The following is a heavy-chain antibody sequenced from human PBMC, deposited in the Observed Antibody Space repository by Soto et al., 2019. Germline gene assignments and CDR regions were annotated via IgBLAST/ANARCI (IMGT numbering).Heavy chain of an antibody. J-gene: IGHJ4*02. CDR3: ARWNYHHYHNSSGNFRTSYYFDS. V-gene: IGHV4-34*01. Sequence: PSETLSLTCAVYGGSFNAYYWSWIRQPPGKGLEWIGEINHSGSSNYSPSLKGRLTISVDTSKNQLSLKLTSMTAADSAVYYCARWNYHHYHNSSGNFRTSYYFDSWGQGTLVTVS. D-gene: IGHD3-22*01. CDR2: INHSGSS. CDR1: GGSFNAYY.